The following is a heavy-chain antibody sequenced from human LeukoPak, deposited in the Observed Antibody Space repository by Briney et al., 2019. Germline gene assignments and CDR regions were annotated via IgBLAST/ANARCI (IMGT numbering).Heavy chain of an antibody. J-gene: IGHJ4*02. CDR1: GFTFSSCA. CDR3: AKDRAKDYYGSGSSDY. D-gene: IGHD3-10*01. V-gene: IGHV3-23*01. CDR2: ISGSGGST. Sequence: GGSLRLSCAASGFTFSSCAMSWVRQAPGKGLEWVSAISGSGGSTYYADSVKGRFTISRDNSKNTLYLQMNSLRAEDTAVYYCAKDRAKDYYGSGSSDYWGQGTLVTVSS.